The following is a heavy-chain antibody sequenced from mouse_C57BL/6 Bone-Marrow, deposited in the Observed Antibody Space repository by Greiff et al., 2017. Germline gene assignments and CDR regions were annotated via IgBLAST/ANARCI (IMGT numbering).Heavy chain of an antibody. Sequence: VQLQQSGAELARPGASVKMSCKASGYTFTSYTMHWVKQRPGQGLEWIGYINPSSGYTKYNQKFKDKATLTADKSSSTAYMQLSSLTSEDSAVYYGARWAGSGWYFDVWGTGTTVTVSS. CDR3: ARWAGSGWYFDV. D-gene: IGHD3-1*01. V-gene: IGHV1-4*01. CDR2: INPSSGYT. J-gene: IGHJ1*03. CDR1: GYTFTSYT.